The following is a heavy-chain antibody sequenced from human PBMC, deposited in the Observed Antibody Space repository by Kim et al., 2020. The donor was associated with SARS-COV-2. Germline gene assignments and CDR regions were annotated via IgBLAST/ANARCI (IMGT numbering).Heavy chain of an antibody. Sequence: SETLSLTCAVYGGSFSEYKWSWIRQAPGKGLEWIGEINHSGGTNLSPSLKSRLTISVDTSKSQFSLRLKSMTATDTAVYYCARGRAGVVPAPVLGLGPDYDFYALDVWGRGTPVAVSS. CDR3: ARGRAGVVPAPVLGLGPDYDFYALDV. D-gene: IGHD2-2*02. V-gene: IGHV4-34*01. CDR2: INHSGGT. CDR1: GGSFSEYK. J-gene: IGHJ6*02.